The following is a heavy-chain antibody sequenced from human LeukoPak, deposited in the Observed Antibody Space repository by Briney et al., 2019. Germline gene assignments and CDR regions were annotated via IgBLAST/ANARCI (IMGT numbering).Heavy chain of an antibody. CDR3: AKDPDRG. Sequence: GGSLRLSCAGSGFTFSSYAMTWVRQALGTGLEWVSSISRSDGTTYYADSVKGRFTISRDNSKNTLYLQMNSLRAEDTAVYYCAKDPDRGGGQGTLVTVSS. J-gene: IGHJ4*02. CDR1: GFTFSSYA. D-gene: IGHD3-22*01. V-gene: IGHV3-23*01. CDR2: ISRSDGTT.